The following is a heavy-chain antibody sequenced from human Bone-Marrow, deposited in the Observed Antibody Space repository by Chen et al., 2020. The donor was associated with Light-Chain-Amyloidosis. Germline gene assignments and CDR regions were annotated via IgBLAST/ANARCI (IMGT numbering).Heavy chain of an antibody. J-gene: IGHJ4*02. CDR1: GFTFSSYW. Sequence: EVLLVESGGGLVQPGGSLRLSCAASGFTFSSYWTHWVRQAPGKGLVWVSRINGDGSATNYPDFVKGRFTISRDNAKNTLYLQMNSLRAEDTAVYYCARSKSGIYDYWGQGTLVTVSS. CDR3: ARSKSGIYDY. V-gene: IGHV3-74*02. D-gene: IGHD1-1*01. CDR2: INGDGSAT.